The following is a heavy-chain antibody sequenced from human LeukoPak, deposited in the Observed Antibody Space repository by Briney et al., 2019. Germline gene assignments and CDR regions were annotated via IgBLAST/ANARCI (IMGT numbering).Heavy chain of an antibody. V-gene: IGHV3-21*01. CDR3: AKIQTHDAFDI. J-gene: IGHJ3*02. CDR1: GFTFSSYS. Sequence: GGSLRLSCAASGFTFSSYSMNWVRQAPGKGLEWVSSISSSSSYIYYADSVKGRFTISRDNAKNSLYLQMNSLRAEDTAVYYCAKIQTHDAFDIGGQGTMVPVSS. CDR2: ISSSSSYI.